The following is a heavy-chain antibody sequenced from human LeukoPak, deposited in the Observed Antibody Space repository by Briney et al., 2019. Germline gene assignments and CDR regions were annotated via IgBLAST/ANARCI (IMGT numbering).Heavy chain of an antibody. J-gene: IGHJ5*02. CDR1: GYTFTSYG. CDR3: ARAFFDVASDWFDP. CDR2: ISAYNGNT. Sequence: GASVKVSCKASGYTFTSYGISWVRQAPGQGLEWMGWISAYNGNTNYAQKLQGRVTMTTDTSTSTAYMELRSLRSDDTAVYYCARAFFDVASDWFDPWGQGTLVTVSS. D-gene: IGHD2-21*01. V-gene: IGHV1-18*01.